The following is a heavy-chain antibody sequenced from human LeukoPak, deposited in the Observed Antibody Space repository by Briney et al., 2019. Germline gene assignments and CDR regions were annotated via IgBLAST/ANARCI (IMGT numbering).Heavy chain of an antibody. CDR2: ISGSGGST. V-gene: IGHV3-23*01. D-gene: IGHD2/OR15-2a*01. J-gene: IGHJ5*02. Sequence: GGSLRLSCAASGFIFTKYWMHWVRQAPGKGLEWVSAISGSGGSTYYADSVKGRFTISRDNSKNTLYLQMNSLRAEDTAVYYCAKFLAGWFDPWGQGTLVTVSS. CDR3: AKFLAGWFDP. CDR1: GFIFTKYW.